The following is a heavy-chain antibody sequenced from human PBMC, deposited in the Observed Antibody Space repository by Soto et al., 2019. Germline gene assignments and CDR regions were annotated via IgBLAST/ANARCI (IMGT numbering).Heavy chain of an antibody. CDR1: GFTFGDYA. CDR3: TRDIGVGATSSSTRFDI. Sequence: PGGSLRLSCTASGFTFGDYAMSWFRQAPGKGLEWVGFIRSKAYGGTTEYAASVKGRFTISRDDSKSIAYLQMNSLKTEDTAVYYCTRDIGVGATSSSTRFDIWGQGTMVTVSS. CDR2: IRSKAYGGTT. V-gene: IGHV3-49*03. D-gene: IGHD1-26*01. J-gene: IGHJ3*02.